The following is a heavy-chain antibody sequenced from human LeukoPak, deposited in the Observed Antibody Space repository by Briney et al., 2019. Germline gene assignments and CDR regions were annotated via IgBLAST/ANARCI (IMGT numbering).Heavy chain of an antibody. CDR3: ARVQYYGSGSYYIFGY. CDR2: INAGNGNT. CDR1: GYTFTSYA. Sequence: ASVKVSCKASGYTFTSYAMHWVRQAPGQRLEWMGWINAGNGNTKYSQEFQGRVTITRDTSASTAYMELSSLRSEDTAVYYCARVQYYGSGSYYIFGYWGQGTLVTVSS. J-gene: IGHJ4*02. D-gene: IGHD3-10*01. V-gene: IGHV1-3*01.